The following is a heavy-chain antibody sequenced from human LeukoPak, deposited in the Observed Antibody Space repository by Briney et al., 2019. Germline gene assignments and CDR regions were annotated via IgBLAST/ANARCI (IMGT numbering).Heavy chain of an antibody. CDR3: ARDGRWLQSPGLYFDY. CDR1: GGTFSSYA. Sequence: SVKVSFKASGGTFSSYAISWVRQAPGQGLEWMGRIIPILGIANYAQKFQGRVTITADKSTSTAYMELSSLRSEDTAVYYCARDGRWLQSPGLYFDYWGQGTLVTVSS. J-gene: IGHJ4*02. CDR2: IIPILGIA. V-gene: IGHV1-69*04. D-gene: IGHD5-24*01.